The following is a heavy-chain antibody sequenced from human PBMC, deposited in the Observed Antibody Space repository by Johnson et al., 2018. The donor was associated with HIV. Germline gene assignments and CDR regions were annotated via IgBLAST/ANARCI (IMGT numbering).Heavy chain of an antibody. D-gene: IGHD3-22*01. Sequence: QVQLVESGGGVVQPGRSLRLSCAASGFTFSSYAMHWVRQAPGKGLAWVAVISYDGSNKYYADSVKGRFTISRDNSKNTLYLQMNSLRAEDTAVYYCARDKIRGYPRRDAFDIWGQGTMVTVSS. CDR1: GFTFSSYA. CDR3: ARDKIRGYPRRDAFDI. CDR2: ISYDGSNK. J-gene: IGHJ3*02. V-gene: IGHV3-30-3*01.